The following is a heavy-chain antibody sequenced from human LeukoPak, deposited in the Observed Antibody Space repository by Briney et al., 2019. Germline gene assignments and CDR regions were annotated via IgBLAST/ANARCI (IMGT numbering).Heavy chain of an antibody. CDR3: ARRTTNYDSSGYYSPFDY. CDR1: GYSFTSYW. Sequence: GESLKISCKGSGYSFTSYWIGWVRQMPGKGLEWMGISYPGDSDTRYSPSFQGQVTISADKSISTAYLQWSSLKASDTAMYYCARRTTNYDSSGYYSPFDYWGQGTLVTVSS. D-gene: IGHD3-22*01. J-gene: IGHJ4*02. V-gene: IGHV5-51*01. CDR2: SYPGDSDT.